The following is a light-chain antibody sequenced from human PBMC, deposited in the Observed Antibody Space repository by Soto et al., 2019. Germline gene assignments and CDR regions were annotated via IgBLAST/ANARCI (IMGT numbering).Light chain of an antibody. CDR1: GSDVGAYNY. CDR3: YSYTSSSTYV. CDR2: DVS. V-gene: IGLV2-14*01. Sequence: QSVLTQPASVSGSPGQSITISCSGTGSDVGAYNYVSWYQQHPAKAPKLMIYDVSNRPSGVSDRFTSSKSGNTSSLTFSGLQAEDEADYYCYSYTSSSTYVFGSGTKVTVL. J-gene: IGLJ1*01.